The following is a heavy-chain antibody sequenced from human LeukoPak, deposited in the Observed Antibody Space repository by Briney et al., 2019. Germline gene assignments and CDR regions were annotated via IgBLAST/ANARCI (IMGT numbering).Heavy chain of an antibody. V-gene: IGHV4-39*01. CDR3: ASTYNYDTSGYSYFDY. CDR2: IYYSGST. J-gene: IGHJ4*02. D-gene: IGHD3-22*01. CDR1: GGSISSSSYY. Sequence: SETLSLTCTVSGGSISSSSYYWGWIRQPPGKGLEWIGTIYYSGSTYYNPSLKSRVTISVDTSKNQFSLKLSSVTAADTAVYYCASTYNYDTSGYSYFDYWAQGTLVTVSS.